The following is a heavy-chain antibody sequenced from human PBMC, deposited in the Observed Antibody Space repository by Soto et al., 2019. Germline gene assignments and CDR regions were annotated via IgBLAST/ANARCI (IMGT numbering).Heavy chain of an antibody. V-gene: IGHV5-51*01. D-gene: IGHD2-2*01. J-gene: IGHJ6*02. Sequence: PGESLKISCKGSGYSFTSYWIGWVRQMPGKGLEWMGIIYPGDSDTRYSPSFQGQVTISADKSISTAYLQWSSLKASDTAMYYCARSSGWEYQLRRHYYYYGMDVWGQGTTVTVSS. CDR3: ARSSGWEYQLRRHYYYYGMDV. CDR1: GYSFTSYW. CDR2: IYPGDSDT.